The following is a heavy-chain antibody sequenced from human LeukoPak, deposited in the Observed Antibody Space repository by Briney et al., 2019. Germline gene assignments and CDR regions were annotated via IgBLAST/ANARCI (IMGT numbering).Heavy chain of an antibody. J-gene: IGHJ4*02. CDR2: TYFRSKWYS. CDR3: TREGSGIPGYFDY. Sequence: SQTLSLTCAISGDSVSSNNVAWNWIRQSPSRGLEWLGRTYFRSKWYSQYAVSLKGRVTVNPDTSKNPFSLQVNSVTPEDAAVYYCTREGSGIPGYFDYWGQGTLVIVSS. CDR1: GDSVSSNNVA. D-gene: IGHD3-10*01. V-gene: IGHV6-1*01.